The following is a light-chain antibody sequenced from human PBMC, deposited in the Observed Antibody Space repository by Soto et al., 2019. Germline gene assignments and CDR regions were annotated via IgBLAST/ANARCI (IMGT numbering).Light chain of an antibody. CDR1: SSDVGGYNY. J-gene: IGLJ2*01. CDR3: CSYAGSYTLV. Sequence: QSALTQPRSVSGSPGQSVALSCTGTSSDVGGYNYVSWYQQHPGKSPKLMIYDVSKRPSGVPDRFSGSKSGNTASLTTSGLQAEDESDYYFCSYAGSYTLVFGGGTNLTVL. V-gene: IGLV2-11*01. CDR2: DVS.